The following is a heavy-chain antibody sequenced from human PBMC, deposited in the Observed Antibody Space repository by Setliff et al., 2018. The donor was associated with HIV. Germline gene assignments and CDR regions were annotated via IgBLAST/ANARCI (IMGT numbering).Heavy chain of an antibody. Sequence: SETLSLTCTVSGGSISSGSYYWSWIRQPAGKGLEWIGHIHTSGSSSYNPSLKSRITISVDTSKNQFSLRLTSVTAADPAMYFCAARKLSAAAFDDWGQGTLVTVSS. J-gene: IGHJ4*02. D-gene: IGHD6-13*01. V-gene: IGHV4-61*09. CDR1: GGSISSGSYY. CDR3: AARKLSAAAFDD. CDR2: IHTSGSS.